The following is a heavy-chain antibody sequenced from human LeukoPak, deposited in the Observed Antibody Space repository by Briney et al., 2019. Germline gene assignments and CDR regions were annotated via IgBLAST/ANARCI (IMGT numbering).Heavy chain of an antibody. J-gene: IGHJ4*02. CDR2: ISRAGDYT. D-gene: IGHD6-19*01. Sequence: PGGSLRLSCVASGFTFSSYIMNWVRQAPCKGLEWVSSISRAGDYTYSEDSVKGRFTISRDNAKDSLYLQLNSLRAEDTAIYYCARDLMAVAGTGFDYWGQGALVTVSS. V-gene: IGHV3-21*01. CDR3: ARDLMAVAGTGFDY. CDR1: GFTFSSYI.